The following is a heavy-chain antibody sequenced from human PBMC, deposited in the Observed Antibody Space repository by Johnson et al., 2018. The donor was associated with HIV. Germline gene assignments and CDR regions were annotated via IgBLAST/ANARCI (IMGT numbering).Heavy chain of an antibody. D-gene: IGHD4-23*01. CDR3: ARDKDYGGNHDAFDI. J-gene: IGHJ3*02. Sequence: VQLVESWGGLVQPGGSLRLSCAASGFSVSASYMSWLRQAPGKALEWVSVIYRGGATYYAASVQGRFTISRDNSKNTLYLQMESLRADDTALYYCARDKDYGGNHDAFDIWGQGTMVTVSP. CDR2: IYRGGAT. V-gene: IGHV3-66*01. CDR1: GFSVSASY.